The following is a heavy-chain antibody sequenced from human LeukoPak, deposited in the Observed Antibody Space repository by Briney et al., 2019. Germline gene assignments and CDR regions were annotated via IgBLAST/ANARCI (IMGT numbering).Heavy chain of an antibody. CDR1: GYTFTGYY. CDR2: INPNSGGT. Sequence: ASVKVSCKASGYTFTGYYMHWVRQAPGQGLEWMGWINPNSGGTNYAQKFQGWVTMTRDTSISTAYMELSRLRSDDTAVYYCARTLRQDYDSSGAYYYYGMDVWGQGTTVTVSS. J-gene: IGHJ6*02. V-gene: IGHV1-2*04. D-gene: IGHD3-22*01. CDR3: ARTLRQDYDSSGAYYYYGMDV.